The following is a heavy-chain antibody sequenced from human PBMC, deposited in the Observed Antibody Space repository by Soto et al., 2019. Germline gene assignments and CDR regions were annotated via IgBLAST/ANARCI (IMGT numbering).Heavy chain of an antibody. V-gene: IGHV4-59*01. CDR2: IYYTGST. Sequence: QVQLQESGLGLVKPSETLSLTCTVSGGSISSYYWSWIRQPPGKGLEWIGYIYYTGSTNYNPSIKXRVTISVETSKNQFSLKLTSVPPADTAVYDCARRYSSAHDFWGQGTLVTVSS. J-gene: IGHJ4*02. CDR1: GGSISSYY. CDR3: ARRYSSAHDF. D-gene: IGHD6-25*01.